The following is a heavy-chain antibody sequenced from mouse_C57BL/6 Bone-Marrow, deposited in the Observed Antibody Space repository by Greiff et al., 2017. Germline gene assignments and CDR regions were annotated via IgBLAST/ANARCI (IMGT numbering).Heavy chain of an antibody. D-gene: IGHD1-1*01. CDR3: ARQNYGSPGWFAD. Sequence: EVMLVESGGGLVQPGGSLKLSCAASGFTFSDYGMAWVRQAPRKGPEWVAFISNLAYSIYYADTVTGRFTISRENAKNTLYLEMSSLRSEDTAMYDCARQNYGSPGWFADWGQGTLVTVSA. V-gene: IGHV5-15*01. CDR2: ISNLAYSI. CDR1: GFTFSDYG. J-gene: IGHJ3*01.